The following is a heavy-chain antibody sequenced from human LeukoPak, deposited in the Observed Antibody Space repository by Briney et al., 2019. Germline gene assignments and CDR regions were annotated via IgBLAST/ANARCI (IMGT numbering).Heavy chain of an antibody. CDR1: GYTFTGYY. CDR3: ARDRYYDFWSGYYPRSHYYGMDV. D-gene: IGHD3-3*01. J-gene: IGHJ6*02. V-gene: IGHV1-2*02. Sequence: ASVKVSCKASGYTFTGYYMHWVRQAPGQGLEWMGWINPNSGGTNYAQKFQGRVTMTRDTSISTAYMELSRLRSDDTAVYYCARDRYYDFWSGYYPRSHYYGMDVWGQGTTVTVSS. CDR2: INPNSGGT.